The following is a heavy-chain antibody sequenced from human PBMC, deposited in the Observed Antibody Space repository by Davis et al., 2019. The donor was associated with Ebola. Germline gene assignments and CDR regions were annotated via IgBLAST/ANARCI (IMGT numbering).Heavy chain of an antibody. J-gene: IGHJ6*02. V-gene: IGHV1-18*01. CDR2: IAVYNGDT. CDR3: ARIAAESDYGMDV. CDR1: GYTFTTYI. D-gene: IGHD6-13*01. Sequence: ASVKVSCKASGYTFTTYIITWVRQAPGQGLEWMGWIAVYNGDTKYAHEIQGRVTMTTDISTDTVYMDLRGLRSGDTAVYFCARIAAESDYGMDVWGQGTTVTVSS.